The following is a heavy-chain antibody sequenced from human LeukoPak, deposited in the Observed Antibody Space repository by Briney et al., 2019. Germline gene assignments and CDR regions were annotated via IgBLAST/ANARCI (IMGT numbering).Heavy chain of an antibody. CDR1: GYTFTIYY. V-gene: IGHV1-46*01. CDR2: INPSGGST. Sequence: ASVKVSCKASGYTFTIYYMHWVRQAPGQGLEWMGIINPSGGSTSYAQKFQGRATMTRDTSTSTVYMELSSLRSEDTAVYYCATGKYYYDSSGTLDYWGQGTLVTVSS. CDR3: ATGKYYYDSSGTLDY. D-gene: IGHD3-22*01. J-gene: IGHJ4*02.